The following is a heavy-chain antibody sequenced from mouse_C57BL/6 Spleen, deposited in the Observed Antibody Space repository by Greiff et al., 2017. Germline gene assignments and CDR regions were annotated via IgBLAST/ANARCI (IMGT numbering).Heavy chain of an antibody. V-gene: IGHV7-3*01. CDR3: ARYTGYDAMDY. CDR1: GFTFTDYY. D-gene: IGHD3-2*02. J-gene: IGHJ4*01. Sequence: EVKLVESGGGLVQPGGSLSLSCAASGFTFTDYYMSWVRQPPGKALEWLGFIRNKANGYTTEYSASVKGRFTISRDNSQSILYLQMNALRAEDSATYYCARYTGYDAMDYWGQGTSVTVSS. CDR2: IRNKANGYTT.